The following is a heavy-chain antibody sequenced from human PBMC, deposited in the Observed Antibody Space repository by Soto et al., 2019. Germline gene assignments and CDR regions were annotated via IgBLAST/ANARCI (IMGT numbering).Heavy chain of an antibody. V-gene: IGHV4-30-4*01. CDR3: ARGVAVFGLVSRFWFDP. CDR2: IYNSGIT. Sequence: SETLSLTCTVSGGSISSGDYSWSWVRQSPGKGLEWIGHIYNSGITYYNPSLKSRVVISIDTSRNQFSLRLNSLTAADRAVYFCARGVAVFGLVSRFWFDPWGQGTVVTVSS. D-gene: IGHD3-3*01. CDR1: GGSISSGDYS. J-gene: IGHJ5*02.